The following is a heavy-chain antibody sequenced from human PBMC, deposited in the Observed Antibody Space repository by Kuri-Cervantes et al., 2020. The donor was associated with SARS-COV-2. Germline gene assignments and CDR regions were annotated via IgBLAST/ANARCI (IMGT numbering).Heavy chain of an antibody. CDR3: VRVDCSAGTCYRRSFDY. V-gene: IGHV4-39*01. CDR1: GASISSSLYY. D-gene: IGHD2-15*01. Sequence: SETLSLTCTVSGASISSSLYYWGWIRQPPGRGLEWIGSIYYSGTTYYNPSLNSRVTISVDTSKNQFSLKLTSATAADTAVYYCVRVDCSAGTCYRRSFDYWGRGTLVTVSS. CDR2: IYYSGTT. J-gene: IGHJ4*02.